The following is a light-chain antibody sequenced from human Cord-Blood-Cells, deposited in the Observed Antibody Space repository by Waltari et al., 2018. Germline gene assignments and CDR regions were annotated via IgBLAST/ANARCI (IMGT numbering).Light chain of an antibody. Sequence: EIVMTQLPATLSVSPGERATLSCRASQSVSSNLAWYQQKPGQAPRLLIYGASTRATGIPARFSGSGSGTEFTLTISSLQSEDFAVYYCQQYNNWWTFGQGTKVEIK. V-gene: IGKV3-15*01. CDR1: QSVSSN. CDR2: GAS. CDR3: QQYNNWWT. J-gene: IGKJ1*01.